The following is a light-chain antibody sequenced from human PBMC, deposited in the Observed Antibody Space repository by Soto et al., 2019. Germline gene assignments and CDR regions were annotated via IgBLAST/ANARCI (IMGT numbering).Light chain of an antibody. CDR3: SSYTTSNTRQIV. Sequence: QSVLTQPAPVSGSPGQSITISCTGTSSDVGRYNYVSWYQHHPGKAPKLMIYDVSNRPSGVSNRFSGSKSGNTASLTISGLQPEDEADYYCSSYTTSNTRQIVFGTGTKVTVL. V-gene: IGLV2-14*03. CDR2: DVS. CDR1: SSDVGRYNY. J-gene: IGLJ1*01.